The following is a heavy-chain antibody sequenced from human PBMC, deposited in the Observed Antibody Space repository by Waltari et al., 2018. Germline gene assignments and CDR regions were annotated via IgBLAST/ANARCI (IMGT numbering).Heavy chain of an antibody. J-gene: IGHJ4*02. D-gene: IGHD1-1*01. CDR1: GYPFSSSW. Sequence: DVQLVQSGAEVKKPGESLQIYCQTSGYPFSSSWIARVRQVPGKGLEWVGIIYPSDSDTRYSPSFQGHVTISVDESIDTAYLHWSSLKASDTARYFCARSGGVASTGIGYFDFWAQGTLVTVSS. CDR2: IYPSDSDT. CDR3: ARSGGVASTGIGYFDF. V-gene: IGHV5-51*01.